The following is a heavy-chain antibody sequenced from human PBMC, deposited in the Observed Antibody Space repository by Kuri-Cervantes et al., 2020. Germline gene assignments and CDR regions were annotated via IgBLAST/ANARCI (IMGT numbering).Heavy chain of an antibody. J-gene: IGHJ3*02. D-gene: IGHD3-10*01. CDR2: ISSDGSYI. V-gene: IGHV3-21*03. CDR3: AKPTDGAFDAFAT. CDR1: GFTFGDYI. Sequence: GGSLRLSCTGSGFTFGDYIMNWFRQAPGKGLEWVSSISSDGSYIYYADSVKGRVTISRDNPKKTAYLHMSSLRAEDTGVYYCAKPTDGAFDAFATWGQGTMVTVS.